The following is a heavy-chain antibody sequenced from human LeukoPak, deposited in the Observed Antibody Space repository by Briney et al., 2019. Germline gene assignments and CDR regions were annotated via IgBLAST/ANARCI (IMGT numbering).Heavy chain of an antibody. CDR2: VSFDKNQ. V-gene: IGHV3-33*01. CDR1: GFILNDYG. Sequence: GGSLRLSCAASGFILNDYGRHWVRQDPGKGLEWVADVSFDKNQHFADSVKGRFAISRDNSKNTVYLQINSLRAEDTAVYYCARDRHCVNGVCHSPPGMDVWGQGTTVTVSS. CDR3: ARDRHCVNGVCHSPPGMDV. D-gene: IGHD2-8*01. J-gene: IGHJ6*02.